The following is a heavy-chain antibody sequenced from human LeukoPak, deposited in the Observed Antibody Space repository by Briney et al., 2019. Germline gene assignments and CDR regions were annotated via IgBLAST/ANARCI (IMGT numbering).Heavy chain of an antibody. Sequence: PGGSLRLSCAASGFTFSRYGMHWVRQAPGKGLEWVATISYDGSDKWYGDSVKGRFTISRDNSQNSLYPQMNSLRAEDTAVYYCAKDGLSGSAQRYYFDYWGQGTLVTVSS. CDR3: AKDGLSGSAQRYYFDY. J-gene: IGHJ4*02. D-gene: IGHD3-22*01. V-gene: IGHV3-30*18. CDR1: GFTFSRYG. CDR2: ISYDGSDK.